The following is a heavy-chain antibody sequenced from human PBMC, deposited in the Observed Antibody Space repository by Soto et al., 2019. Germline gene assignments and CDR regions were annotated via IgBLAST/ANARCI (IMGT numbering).Heavy chain of an antibody. CDR2: ISRSSSNI. CDR1: GFNFSSYS. CDR3: ARDLKVAAAGTGYYYYGMDV. Sequence: EVQLVESGGGLVKPGGSLRLSCAASGFNFSSYSMNWVRQAPGTGLEWVSSISRSSSNIYYVDSVKGRFTISRDNAKNSLYLQMNSLRAEDTAVYYCARDLKVAAAGTGYYYYGMDVWGQGTTVTVSS. D-gene: IGHD6-13*01. J-gene: IGHJ6*02. V-gene: IGHV3-21*01.